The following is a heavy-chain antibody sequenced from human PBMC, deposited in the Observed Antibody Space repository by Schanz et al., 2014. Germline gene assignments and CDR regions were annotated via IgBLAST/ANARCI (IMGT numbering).Heavy chain of an antibody. CDR2: INSVGSNT. Sequence: EVHLLESGGGLVQPGGSLRLSCAASGFTFSSHWMHWVRQDPGKGLVWVARINSVGSNTDYADSVTGRFTISRDNAKNTLYLQMNTLRADDTAVYYCARKMKLGVYGGKGHDSLDIWGQGTMVTVSS. CDR3: ARKMKLGVYGGKGHDSLDI. D-gene: IGHD4-17*01. V-gene: IGHV3-74*02. J-gene: IGHJ3*02. CDR1: GFTFSSHW.